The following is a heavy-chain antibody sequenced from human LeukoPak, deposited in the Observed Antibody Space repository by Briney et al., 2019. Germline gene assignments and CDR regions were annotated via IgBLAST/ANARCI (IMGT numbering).Heavy chain of an antibody. V-gene: IGHV4-59*01. D-gene: IGHD3-9*01. Sequence: SETLSLTCTVSGGSISSYYWGWIRQPPGKGLEWLGYIYYSGSTNYNPSLKSRVTISVDTSKNQFSLKLSSVTAADTAVYYCARKASRDYDILTGTRGFDPWGQGTLVTVSS. CDR2: IYYSGST. CDR3: ARKASRDYDILTGTRGFDP. CDR1: GGSISSYY. J-gene: IGHJ5*02.